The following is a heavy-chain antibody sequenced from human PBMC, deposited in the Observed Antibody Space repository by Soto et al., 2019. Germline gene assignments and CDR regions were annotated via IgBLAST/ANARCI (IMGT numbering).Heavy chain of an antibody. CDR2: INPDNGNT. D-gene: IGHD2-15*01. J-gene: IGHJ5*02. CDR1: GYTFTRYT. CDR3: ARGIATGQLDP. V-gene: IGHV1-3*01. Sequence: ASVKVSCKASGYTFTRYTMNWVRQAPGQRLERMGWINPDNGNTKSSQKFQDRVIITRDTSASTAYMDLSSLRSEDTAVYYCARGIATGQLDPWGQGTLVTVSS.